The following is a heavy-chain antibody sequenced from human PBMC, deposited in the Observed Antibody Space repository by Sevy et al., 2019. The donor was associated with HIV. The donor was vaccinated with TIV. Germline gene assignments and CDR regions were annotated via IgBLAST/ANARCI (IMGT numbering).Heavy chain of an antibody. J-gene: IGHJ4*02. CDR1: GFTPSTYG. D-gene: IGHD2-8*01. V-gene: IGHV3-33*01. CDR3: ARDPRMYGDYLLAYFDY. Sequence: GGSLRLSCAASGFTPSTYGMHWVRQAPGKGLEWVAVIGYDGSNKYYADSVKGRFTISRDNSKNTLPLQMDSLRAEDTAVYYCARDPRMYGDYLLAYFDYWGQGTLVTVSS. CDR2: IGYDGSNK.